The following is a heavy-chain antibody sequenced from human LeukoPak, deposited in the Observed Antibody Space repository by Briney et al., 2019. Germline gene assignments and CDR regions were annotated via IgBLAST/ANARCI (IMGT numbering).Heavy chain of an antibody. CDR2: IRYDGSNK. D-gene: IGHD6-19*01. V-gene: IGHV3-30*02. CDR3: ATNSGWYGVS. J-gene: IGHJ4*02. CDR1: GFTFSSYG. Sequence: GGSLRLSCAASGFTFSSYGMHWVRQAPGKGLEWVAFIRYDGSNKYYADSVKGRFTISREDSKNTLYLQLNSLRAEDTALYYCATNSGWYGVSWGQGTLVTVSS.